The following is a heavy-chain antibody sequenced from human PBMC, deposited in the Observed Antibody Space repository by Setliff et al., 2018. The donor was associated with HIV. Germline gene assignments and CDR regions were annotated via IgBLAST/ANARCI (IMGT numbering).Heavy chain of an antibody. CDR3: SRAAYSGTYLWGPATDL. J-gene: IGHJ2*01. CDR1: GDSITRGSYY. Sequence: PSETLSLTCTVSGDSITRGSYYWSWIRQPAGKGLEWIGHIYTSGKTHYSPSLKSRITISADTSKNQLSLNLSSVTAADTAVYYCSRAAYSGTYLWGPATDLWGRGTLVTVSS. D-gene: IGHD1-26*01. V-gene: IGHV4-61*09. CDR2: IYTSGKT.